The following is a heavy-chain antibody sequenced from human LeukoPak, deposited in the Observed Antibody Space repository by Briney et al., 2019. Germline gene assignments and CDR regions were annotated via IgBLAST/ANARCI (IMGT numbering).Heavy chain of an antibody. CDR1: GFTVSSNF. D-gene: IGHD3/OR15-3a*01. J-gene: IGHJ4*02. CDR3: AKVATWTHFDS. Sequence: GGSLRLSCAASGFTVSSNFMNWVRQAPGKGLEWVSDYADSVKGRFTISRDNSKNTLYLQMTSLRVEDTAVYYCAKVATWTHFDSWGQGTLVTVSS. V-gene: IGHV3-53*01.